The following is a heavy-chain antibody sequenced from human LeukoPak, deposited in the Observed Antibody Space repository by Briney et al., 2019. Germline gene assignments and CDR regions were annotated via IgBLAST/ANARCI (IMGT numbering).Heavy chain of an antibody. CDR1: GFTFSNYW. CDR2: INSDGSST. Sequence: GGSLRLSCAASGFTFSNYWMHWVRQAPGKGLVWVSRINSDGSSTTYADSVKGRFTISRDNSKNTLYLQMNSLRAEDTAVYYCAKDWVGSVTTTLLFDYWGQGTLVTVSS. J-gene: IGHJ4*02. V-gene: IGHV3-74*03. CDR3: AKDWVGSVTTTLLFDY. D-gene: IGHD4-17*01.